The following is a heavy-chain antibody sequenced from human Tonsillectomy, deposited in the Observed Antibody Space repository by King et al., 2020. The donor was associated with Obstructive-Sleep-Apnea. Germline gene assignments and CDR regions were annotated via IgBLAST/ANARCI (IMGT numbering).Heavy chain of an antibody. CDR1: GGSISSYY. D-gene: IGHD2-21*02. V-gene: IGHV4-59*01. Sequence: VQLQESGPGLVKPSETLSLTCTVSGGSISSYYWSWIRQPPGKGLEWIGYIYYSVSTNYNPSLKSRVTISVDTSKNQFSLKLNSVTAADTAVYYCARGVVVTATEFDYWGQGTLVTVSS. J-gene: IGHJ4*02. CDR3: ARGVVVTATEFDY. CDR2: IYYSVST.